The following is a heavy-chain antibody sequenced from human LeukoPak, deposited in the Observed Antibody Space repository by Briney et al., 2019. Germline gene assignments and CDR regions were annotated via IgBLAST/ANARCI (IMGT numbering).Heavy chain of an antibody. CDR2: IYYSGST. CDR3: ARRPYSSLGFNFDY. CDR1: GGSISSSSYY. V-gene: IGHV4-39*01. Sequence: PSETLSLTCTVSGGSISSSSYYWGWIRQPPGKGLEWIGSIYYSGSTYYTPSLKSRVTISVDTSKNQFSLKLSSVTAADTAVYYCARRPYSSLGFNFDYWGQGTLVTVSS. D-gene: IGHD6-6*01. J-gene: IGHJ4*02.